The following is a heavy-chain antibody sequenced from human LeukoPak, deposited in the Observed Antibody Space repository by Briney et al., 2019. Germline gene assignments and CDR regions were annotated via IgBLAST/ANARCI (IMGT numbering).Heavy chain of an antibody. CDR2: INRDGSDK. CDR3: ARDFSLTRLERPFDY. J-gene: IGHJ4*02. D-gene: IGHD1-1*01. V-gene: IGHV3-7*01. Sequence: GGSLRLSCAASGFTFSTYWMTWVRRAPGKGLEWVANINRDGSDKYYVDSVKGRFTISRDNAKNSLYLQMNSLRAEDTAVYYCARDFSLTRLERPFDYWGQGTLVTVSS. CDR1: GFTFSTYW.